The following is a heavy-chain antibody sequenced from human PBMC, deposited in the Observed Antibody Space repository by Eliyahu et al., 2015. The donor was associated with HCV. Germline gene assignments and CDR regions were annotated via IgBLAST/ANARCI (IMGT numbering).Heavy chain of an antibody. Sequence: EEQLXESGGGLVQPGGSLRLSCAASGLPFINYATSWVRQAXGRGLEWVSTIXRSSGSAYYTDSVRGRVTISSDNSKTTVYLQMSSLRAEDTAVYYCAKSLSGNGDFRLWGRGTLVTVSS. J-gene: IGHJ2*01. V-gene: IGHV3-23*01. D-gene: IGHD1-26*01. CDR2: IXRSSGSA. CDR1: GLPFINYA. CDR3: AKSLSGNGDFRL.